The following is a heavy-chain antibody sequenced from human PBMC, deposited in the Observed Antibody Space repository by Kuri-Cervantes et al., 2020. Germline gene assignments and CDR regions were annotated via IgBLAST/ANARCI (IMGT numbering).Heavy chain of an antibody. CDR3: ARIYSSGWSAALDY. CDR1: GYIFARYG. J-gene: IGHJ4*02. D-gene: IGHD6-19*01. V-gene: IGHV1-18*01. Sequence: ASVKVSCKASGYIFARYGISWVRQAPGQGLEWMGWISAYNGNTNYAQKLQGRVTMTTDTSTSTAYMELRSLRSDDTAVYYCARIYSSGWSAALDYWGQGTLVTVSS. CDR2: ISAYNGNT.